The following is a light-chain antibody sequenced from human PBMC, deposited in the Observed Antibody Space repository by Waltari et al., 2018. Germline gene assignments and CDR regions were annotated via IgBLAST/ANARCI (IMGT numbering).Light chain of an antibody. CDR1: SLRSYY. CDR3: NSRDSSGNHVV. CDR2: GKN. J-gene: IGLJ2*01. V-gene: IGLV3-19*01. Sequence: SEPTQDPAVSVALGQTVRITCQGDSLRSYYASRYQQKPGQAPVLVIYGKNNRPSGIPDRFSGSSSGNTASLTITGAQAEDEADYYCNSRDSSGNHVVFGGGTKLTVL.